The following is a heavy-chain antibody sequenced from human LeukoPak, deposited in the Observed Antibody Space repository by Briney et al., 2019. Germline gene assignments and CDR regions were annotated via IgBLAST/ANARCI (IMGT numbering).Heavy chain of an antibody. Sequence: GGSLRLSCAASGFTVSSNYMSWVRQAPGKGLEWVSVIYSGGSTYYADSVKGRFTISRDNSKNTLCLQMNSLRAEDTAVYYCVRDSRSGYYYGMDVWGQGTTATVSS. CDR2: IYSGGST. V-gene: IGHV3-66*02. CDR3: VRDSRSGYYYGMDV. D-gene: IGHD6-6*01. CDR1: GFTVSSNY. J-gene: IGHJ6*02.